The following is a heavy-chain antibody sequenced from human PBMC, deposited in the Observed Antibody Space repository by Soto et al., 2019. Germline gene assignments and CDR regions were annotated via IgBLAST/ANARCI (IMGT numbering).Heavy chain of an antibody. Sequence: QVQLQESGPGLVKPSGTLSLTCAVSGGSVTISNWWSWVRQTPGKGLEWIGQIHHSGSTNYNPSLTSRVTISVDKSKNQFSLEMKSGSAADTAVYYCARGGYYFYMDVWGKGTTVTVSS. J-gene: IGHJ6*03. CDR3: ARGGYYFYMDV. V-gene: IGHV4-4*02. CDR2: IHHSGST. CDR1: GGSVTISNW. D-gene: IGHD1-26*01.